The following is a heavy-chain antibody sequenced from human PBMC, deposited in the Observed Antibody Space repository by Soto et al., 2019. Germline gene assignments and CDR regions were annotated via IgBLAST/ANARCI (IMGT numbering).Heavy chain of an antibody. CDR2: VHDSGST. CDR1: GGSIRNYY. CDR3: ARAYSSGAFYLDY. D-gene: IGHD6-19*01. J-gene: IGHJ4*02. V-gene: IGHV4-59*01. Sequence: SETLSFTCTVSGGSIRNYYLNWIRQPPGKGLEWIGYVHDSGSTNHNPSLKSRLTISVDTSKNQFSLKLSSVAAADTAVYFCARAYSSGAFYLDYWGQGALVTVSS.